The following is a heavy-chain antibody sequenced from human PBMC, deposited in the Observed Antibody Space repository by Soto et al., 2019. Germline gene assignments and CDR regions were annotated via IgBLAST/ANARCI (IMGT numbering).Heavy chain of an antibody. Sequence: SETLSLTCTVSGGSISSYYWSWIRQPPGKGLEWIGYIYYSGSTNYNPSLKSRVTISVDTSKNQFSLKLTSVTAADTAVYYCARSGGSLDYWGKGTLVTVSS. CDR3: ARSGGSLDY. J-gene: IGHJ4*02. D-gene: IGHD2-15*01. CDR1: GGSISSYY. CDR2: IYYSGST. V-gene: IGHV4-59*01.